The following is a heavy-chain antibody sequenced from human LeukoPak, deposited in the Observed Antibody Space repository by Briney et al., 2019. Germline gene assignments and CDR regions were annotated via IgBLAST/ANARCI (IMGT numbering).Heavy chain of an antibody. Sequence: PSETLSLTCTVSGGSINNYYWSWIRQPAGKGLEWIGRIYTRGSTNYNPSLKSRVTMSVDTSKNQFTLKLSSVTAADTAVYYCARGRYCSADICSGGDAFDIWGQGTMVSVSS. V-gene: IGHV4-4*07. CDR3: ARGRYCSADICSGGDAFDI. CDR2: IYTRGST. J-gene: IGHJ3*02. D-gene: IGHD2-15*01. CDR1: GGSINNYY.